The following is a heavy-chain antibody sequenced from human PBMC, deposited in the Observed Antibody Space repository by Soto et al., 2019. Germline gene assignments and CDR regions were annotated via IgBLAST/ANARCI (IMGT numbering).Heavy chain of an antibody. CDR3: ASRPGLDTGPFDY. CDR2: INPGNGYS. Sequence: QVHLVQSGAEVREPGASVKISCKASGFTFTTHPIHWVRQAPDQRLEWMGWINPGNGYSDYSQKFQGRVTFTRDTSANTAYMELNSLRAEYTALYYCASRPGLDTGPFDYWGQGTLVTVSS. CDR1: GFTFTTHP. D-gene: IGHD1-1*01. V-gene: IGHV1-3*01. J-gene: IGHJ4*02.